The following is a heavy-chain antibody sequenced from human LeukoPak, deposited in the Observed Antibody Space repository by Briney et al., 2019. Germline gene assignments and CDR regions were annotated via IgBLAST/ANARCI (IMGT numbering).Heavy chain of an antibody. J-gene: IGHJ4*02. Sequence: SGPTLVKPTQTLTLTCTFSGFSLSTSGVGVGWIRQPPGKALEWLALIYWDDDKRYSPSLKSRLTITMDTSKNQVVLTVTNMDPVDTATYYCAHRRGASGTYYNSYDYWGQGTLVTVSS. CDR1: GFSLSTSGVG. D-gene: IGHD3-10*01. CDR2: IYWDDDK. V-gene: IGHV2-5*02. CDR3: AHRRGASGTYYNSYDY.